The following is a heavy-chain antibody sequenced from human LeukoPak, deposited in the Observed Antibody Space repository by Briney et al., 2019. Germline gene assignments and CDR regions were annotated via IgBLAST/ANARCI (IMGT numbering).Heavy chain of an antibody. V-gene: IGHV1-2*02. J-gene: IGHJ4*02. Sequence: ASVKVSCKASGYTFTGYYMHWVRQAPGQGLEWMGWINPNSGGTNYAQKFQGRVTMTRDTSISTAYMELSRLRSDDTVVYYCASRGGSGKYDFDFWGQGTLVTVSS. CDR2: INPNSGGT. CDR3: ASRGGSGKYDFDF. CDR1: GYTFTGYY. D-gene: IGHD3-10*01.